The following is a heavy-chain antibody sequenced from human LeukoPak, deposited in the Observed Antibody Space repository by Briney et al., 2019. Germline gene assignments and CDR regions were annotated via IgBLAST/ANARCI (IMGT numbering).Heavy chain of an antibody. V-gene: IGHV4-4*07. CDR3: ARESYSSSYLFDF. J-gene: IGHJ4*02. D-gene: IGHD6-6*01. Sequence: SETLSLTCTVSGGSISSYYWSWIREPAGKGLEWIGRIYTSGSTNYNPSLKSRVTMSVDTSKNQISLKVNSVTAADTAVYYCARESYSSSYLFDFWGQGTLVTVSS. CDR1: GGSISSYY. CDR2: IYTSGST.